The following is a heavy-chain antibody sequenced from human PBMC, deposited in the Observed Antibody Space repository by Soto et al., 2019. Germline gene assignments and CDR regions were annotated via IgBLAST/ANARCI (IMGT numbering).Heavy chain of an antibody. D-gene: IGHD3-22*01. V-gene: IGHV4-30-2*01. CDR3: ARSQGRWLPLAFDY. CDR1: GGSISSGGYS. Sequence: QLQLQESGSGLVKPSQTLSLTCAVSGGSISSGGYSWSWIRQPPGKGLEWIGYIYHSGSTYYNPSLKSRVTISVDRSKTQFSLKLRSVTAADTAVYYCARSQGRWLPLAFDYWGQGTLVTVSS. J-gene: IGHJ4*02. CDR2: IYHSGST.